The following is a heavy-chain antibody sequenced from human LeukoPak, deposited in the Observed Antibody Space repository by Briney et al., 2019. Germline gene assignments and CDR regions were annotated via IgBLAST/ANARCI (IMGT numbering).Heavy chain of an antibody. CDR3: AEDGTREY. CDR2: INPNTGGT. V-gene: IGHV1-2*02. J-gene: IGHJ4*02. CDR1: GYTFTGHP. Sequence: ASVKVSCEASGYTFTGHPMHWVRQAPGQGLEWMGWINPNTGGTNYAQKFQGRVTMTRDTSISTAYMELSRLRSDDTAVYYCAEDGTREYWGQGTLVTVSS.